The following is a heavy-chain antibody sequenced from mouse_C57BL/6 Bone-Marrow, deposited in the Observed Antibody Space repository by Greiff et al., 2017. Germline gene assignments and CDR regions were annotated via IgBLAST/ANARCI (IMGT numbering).Heavy chain of an antibody. V-gene: IGHV1-69*01. CDR1: GYTFTSYW. CDR2: IDPSDSYT. Sequence: QVQLQQPGAELVMPGASVKLSCKASGYTFTSYWMHWVKQRPGQGLEWIGEIDPSDSYTNYNQKFKGKSTLTVDRSSSTASMQLSSLTSEDSAVYYCARSLYCGSSDSYWGQGTTLTVSS. D-gene: IGHD1-1*01. CDR3: ARSLYCGSSDSY. J-gene: IGHJ2*01.